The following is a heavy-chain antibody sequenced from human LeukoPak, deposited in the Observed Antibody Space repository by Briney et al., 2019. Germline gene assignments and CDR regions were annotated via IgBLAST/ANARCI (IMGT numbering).Heavy chain of an antibody. Sequence: GRSLRLSCAASGFTFSSYGMHWVRQAPGKGLEWVAVISYDGSNKYYADSVKGRFTISRDNSKNTLYLQMNSLRAEDTAVYYCAKDPGIAVAGQQSPTYYYYGMDVWGQGTTVTVSS. CDR3: AKDPGIAVAGQQSPTYYYYGMDV. CDR2: ISYDGSNK. CDR1: GFTFSSYG. V-gene: IGHV3-30*18. J-gene: IGHJ6*02. D-gene: IGHD6-19*01.